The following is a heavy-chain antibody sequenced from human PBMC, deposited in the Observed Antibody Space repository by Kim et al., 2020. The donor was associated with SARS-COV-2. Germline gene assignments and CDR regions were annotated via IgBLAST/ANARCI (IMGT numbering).Heavy chain of an antibody. V-gene: IGHV4-34*01. J-gene: IGHJ4*02. CDR2: IKYSGGA. Sequence: SETLSLTCAVYGGSFSGYYWSWIRQPPGKGLEWIGEIKYSGGANYNPSLKSRVTISVDTSKNQFSLKLTSVTAADTAVYYCARVTQKGSGSYFNPVYLYYHDFWGQGTLVTVSS. CDR3: ARVTQKGSGSYFNPVYLYYHDF. D-gene: IGHD3-10*01. CDR1: GGSFSGYY.